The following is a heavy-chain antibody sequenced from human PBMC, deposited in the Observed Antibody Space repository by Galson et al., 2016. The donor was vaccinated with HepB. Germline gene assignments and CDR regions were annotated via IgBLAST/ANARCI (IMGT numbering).Heavy chain of an antibody. CDR3: ARERRGNSGFYYFDY. J-gene: IGHJ4*02. CDR2: IKYDGSEN. Sequence: SLRLSCAASGFTFSDSWMAWVRQAPGEGLEWVANIKYDGSENHYADSVKGRFTISRDNAQNSVFLQMSGLRAEDTAVYFCARERRGNSGFYYFDYWDQGTLVTVSS. D-gene: IGHD2/OR15-2a*01. CDR1: GFTFSDSW. V-gene: IGHV3-7*01.